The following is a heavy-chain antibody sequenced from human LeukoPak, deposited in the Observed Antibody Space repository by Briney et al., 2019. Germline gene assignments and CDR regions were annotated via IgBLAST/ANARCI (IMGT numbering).Heavy chain of an antibody. Sequence: ASVNVSCKASGYTFTSYGISWVRQAPGQGLEWMGWISAYNGNTNYAQKLQGRVTMTTDTSTSTAYMELRSLRSDDTAVYYCARAPGYSYGSPSFDYWGQGTLVTVAS. CDR3: ARAPGYSYGSPSFDY. J-gene: IGHJ4*02. D-gene: IGHD5-18*01. CDR2: ISAYNGNT. V-gene: IGHV1-18*01. CDR1: GYTFTSYG.